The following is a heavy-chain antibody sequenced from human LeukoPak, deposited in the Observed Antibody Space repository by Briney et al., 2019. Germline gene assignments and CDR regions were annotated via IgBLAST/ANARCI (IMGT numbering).Heavy chain of an antibody. J-gene: IGHJ5*02. CDR2: ISSSSSYT. CDR1: GFTFSSYS. CDR3: ASPRIRRS. V-gene: IGHV3-21*01. Sequence: GGSLRLSCAASGFTFSSYSMNWVRQAPGKGLEWVSSISSSSSYTYYADSVKGRFTISRDNAKNSLYLQMNSLRAEDTAVYYCASPRIRRSWGQGTLVTVSS.